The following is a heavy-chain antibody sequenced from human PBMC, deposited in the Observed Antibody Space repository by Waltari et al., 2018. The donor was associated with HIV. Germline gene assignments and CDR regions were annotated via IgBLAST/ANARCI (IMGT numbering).Heavy chain of an antibody. CDR3: ARGKHSPFDY. CDR1: GGSFSGYY. D-gene: IGHD2-15*01. CDR2: INHSGSN. J-gene: IGHJ4*02. Sequence: QVQLQQWGAGLLKPSETLSLTCAVYGGSFSGYYWSWIRQPPGKGLEWIGEINHSGSNNYNPSLKSRVTISVDTSKNQFSLKLSSVTAADTAVYYCARGKHSPFDYWGQGTLVTVSS. V-gene: IGHV4-34*01.